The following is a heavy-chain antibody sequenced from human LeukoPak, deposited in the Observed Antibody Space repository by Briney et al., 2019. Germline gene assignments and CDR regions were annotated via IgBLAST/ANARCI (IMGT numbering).Heavy chain of an antibody. CDR3: ARGGGFGEDILTAGGAFDI. D-gene: IGHD3-9*01. J-gene: IGHJ3*02. CDR1: GGSISSGDYY. CDR2: IYYSGST. V-gene: IGHV4-30-4*01. Sequence: SETLSLTCTVSGGSISSGDYYWSWIRQPPGKGLEWIGYIYYSGSTYYNPSLKSRVTISVDTSKNQFSLKLSSVTAADTAVYYCARGGGFGEDILTAGGAFDIWGQGTMVTVSS.